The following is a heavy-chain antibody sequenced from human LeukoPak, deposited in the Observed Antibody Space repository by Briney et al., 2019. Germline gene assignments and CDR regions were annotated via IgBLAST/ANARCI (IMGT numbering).Heavy chain of an antibody. D-gene: IGHD3-10*01. Sequence: NPSETLSLTCAVYGGSFSGCYWSWIRQSPGKGLEWIGEINHSGSTNYNPSLKSRVTISVDTSKNQFSPKLSSATAADTAVYYCARLTMVRGVIPYDAFDIWGQGTMVTVSS. CDR1: GGSFSGCY. CDR3: ARLTMVRGVIPYDAFDI. J-gene: IGHJ3*02. CDR2: INHSGST. V-gene: IGHV4-34*01.